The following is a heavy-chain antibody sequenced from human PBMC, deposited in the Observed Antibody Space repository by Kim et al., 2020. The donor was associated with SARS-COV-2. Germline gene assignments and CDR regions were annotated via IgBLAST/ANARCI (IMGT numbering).Heavy chain of an antibody. V-gene: IGHV3-23*01. J-gene: IGHJ4*02. CDR3: AKDSGYYDFWSGYSMYFYY. CDR1: GFTFSSYA. CDR2: ISGSGGST. Sequence: GGSLRLSCAASGFTFSSYAMSWVRQAPGKGLEWVSAISGSGGSTYYADSVKGRFTISRDNSKNTLYLQMNSLRAEDTAVYYCAKDSGYYDFWSGYSMYFYYWGQGTLVTVSS. D-gene: IGHD3-3*01.